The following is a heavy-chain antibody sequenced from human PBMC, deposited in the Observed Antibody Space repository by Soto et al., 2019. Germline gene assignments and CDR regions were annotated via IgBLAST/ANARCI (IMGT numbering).Heavy chain of an antibody. V-gene: IGHV3-11*01. Sequence: GGSLRLSCAASGFTFSDYYMSWIRQAPGKGLEWVSYISSSGSTIYYADSVKGRFTISRHNAKNSLYLQMNSLRAEDTAVYYCARGAYCRGGSCYSFSAEYLQHWGQRTLVTVSS. CDR3: ARGAYCRGGSCYSFSAEYLQH. D-gene: IGHD2-15*01. CDR2: ISSSGSTI. J-gene: IGHJ1*01. CDR1: GFTFSDYY.